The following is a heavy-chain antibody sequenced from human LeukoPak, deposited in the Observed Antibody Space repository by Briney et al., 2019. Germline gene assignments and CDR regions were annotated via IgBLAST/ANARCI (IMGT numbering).Heavy chain of an antibody. D-gene: IGHD6-13*01. V-gene: IGHV3-33*01. Sequence: PGGSLRLSCATSGFTFSHYGMHWVRQAPGKGLEWVAVIWYDGSNKYYADSVKGRFTISRDNSKNTLYLQMNSLRAEDTAVYYCTRIPSSTSSWYYFDYWGQGTLVTVSS. J-gene: IGHJ4*02. CDR3: TRIPSSTSSWYYFDY. CDR2: IWYDGSNK. CDR1: GFTFSHYG.